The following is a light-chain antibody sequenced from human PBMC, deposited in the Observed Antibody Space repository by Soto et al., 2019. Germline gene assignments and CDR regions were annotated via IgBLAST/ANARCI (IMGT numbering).Light chain of an antibody. CDR3: CSYAGSYTLV. Sequence: QSVLTQPPSVSGSPGQSVTISCTGTSSDVGGYKYVFWYQQHPGKAPKLMIFDVTKRPSGVPDRFSGSKSGNTASLTISGLQAEDEADYYCCSYAGSYTLVFGGGTKLTVL. J-gene: IGLJ2*01. V-gene: IGLV2-11*01. CDR2: DVT. CDR1: SSDVGGYKY.